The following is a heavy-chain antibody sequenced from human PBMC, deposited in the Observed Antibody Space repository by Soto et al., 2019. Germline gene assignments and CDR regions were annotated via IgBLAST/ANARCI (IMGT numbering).Heavy chain of an antibody. CDR1: GFTFSSYS. Sequence: EVQLVESGGGLVKPGGSLRLSCAASGFTFSSYSMNWVRQAPGKGLEWVSSISSSSSYIYYADSVKGRFTISRDNAKNSLYLQMNSLRAEDTAVYYCARKPGSRKGSRFDPWGQGTLVTVS. CDR2: ISSSSSYI. CDR3: ARKPGSRKGSRFDP. J-gene: IGHJ5*02. V-gene: IGHV3-21*01.